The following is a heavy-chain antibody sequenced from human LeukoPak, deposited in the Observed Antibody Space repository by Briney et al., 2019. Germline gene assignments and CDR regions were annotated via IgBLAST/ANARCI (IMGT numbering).Heavy chain of an antibody. CDR1: GFTFSSYG. V-gene: IGHV3-30*18. CDR2: ISYDGSNK. Sequence: GRSLGLSCAASGFTFSSYGMHWVRQAPGKGLEWVAVISYDGSNKYYADSVKGRFTISRDDSKNTLYLQMNSLRAEDTAVYYCAKVLLSSSWFNYYYYYGMDVWGQGTTVTVSS. CDR3: AKVLLSSSWFNYYYYYGMDV. D-gene: IGHD6-13*01. J-gene: IGHJ6*02.